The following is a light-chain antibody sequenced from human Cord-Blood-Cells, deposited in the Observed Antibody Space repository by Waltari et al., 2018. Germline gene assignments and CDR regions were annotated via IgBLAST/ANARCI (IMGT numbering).Light chain of an antibody. Sequence: QSALTQPASVSGSPGPPLTISCTGTRSDVGSYNLVSWYQQHPGKAPKLMIYEVSKRPSGVSNRFSGSKSGNTASLTISGLQAEDEADYYCCSYAGSSTFPYVFGTGTKVTVL. V-gene: IGLV2-23*02. CDR2: EVS. J-gene: IGLJ1*01. CDR3: CSYAGSSTFPYV. CDR1: RSDVGSYNL.